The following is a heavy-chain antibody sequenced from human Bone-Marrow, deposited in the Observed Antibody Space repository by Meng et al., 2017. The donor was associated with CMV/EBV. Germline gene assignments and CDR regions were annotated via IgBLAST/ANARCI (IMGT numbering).Heavy chain of an antibody. CDR2: IKSKAYGGTT. V-gene: IGHV3-49*04. Sequence: GGSLRLSCAASGFTVSSNYMSWVRQAPGKGLEWVGRIKSKAYGGTTEYAASVKGRFTISRDDSKSIAYLQMNSLKTEDTAVYYCTRDHSSSSEFYYYYGMDVWGQGTTVTVSS. D-gene: IGHD6-6*01. J-gene: IGHJ6*02. CDR3: TRDHSSSSEFYYYYGMDV. CDR1: GFTVSSNY.